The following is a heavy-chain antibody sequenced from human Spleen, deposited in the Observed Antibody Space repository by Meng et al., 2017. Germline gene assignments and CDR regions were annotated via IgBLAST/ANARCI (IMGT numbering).Heavy chain of an antibody. D-gene: IGHD2-8*02. CDR2: IGTSDVAT. CDR1: GFIFSNYA. Sequence: GESLKISCVASGFIFSNYAMNWFRRAPGKGLEWVSLIGTSDVATHYADSVKGRFTISRDNSKNTLFLQMNSLGVEDTAIYYCAQDFDSTGFFFPSDSWGQG. V-gene: IGHV3-23*01. J-gene: IGHJ4*02. CDR3: AQDFDSTGFFFPSDS.